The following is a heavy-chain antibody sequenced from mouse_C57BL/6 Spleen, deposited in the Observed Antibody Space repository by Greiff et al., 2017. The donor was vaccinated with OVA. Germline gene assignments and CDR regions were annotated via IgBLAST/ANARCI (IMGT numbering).Heavy chain of an antibody. Sequence: QVQLKQSGPELVKPGASVKFSCKASGYAFSSSWMHWVKQRPGQGLEWIGRIYPGNGDTKYNWKFKGKATLPADKSSNTAYLQLSRLTSEDSAVDVCARSTTGIYAMDYWGQGTSVTVSS. J-gene: IGHJ4*01. CDR2: IYPGNGDT. CDR1: GYAFSSSW. CDR3: ARSTTGIYAMDY. D-gene: IGHD4-1*01. V-gene: IGHV1-82*01.